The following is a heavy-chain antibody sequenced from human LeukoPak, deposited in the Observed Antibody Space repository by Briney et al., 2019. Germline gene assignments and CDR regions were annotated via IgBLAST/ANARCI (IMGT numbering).Heavy chain of an antibody. CDR1: GGSISSGGYS. CDR2: IYHSGST. V-gene: IGHV4-30-2*01. J-gene: IGHJ4*02. D-gene: IGHD3-16*01. Sequence: PSQTLSLTCAVSGGSISSGGYSWSWIRQPPGKGLEWIGYIYHSGSTYYSPSLKSRVTISVDRSKNQFSLKLSSVTAADTAVYYCARVVSGFGYFDYWGQGTLVTVSS. CDR3: ARVVSGFGYFDY.